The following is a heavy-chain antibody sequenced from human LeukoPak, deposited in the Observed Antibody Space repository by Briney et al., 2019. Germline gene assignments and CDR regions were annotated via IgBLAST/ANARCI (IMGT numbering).Heavy chain of an antibody. CDR2: IYSSGST. Sequence: PSETLSLTCAVSGYSISSGYYWSWIRQPPGKRLEYIGYIYSSGSTNYNPSLKGRVTISLDTSKDQFSLKLTSVTAADTAVYYCARDTRFSDTSGYYYSRFYMDVWGKGTTVTVSS. J-gene: IGHJ6*03. D-gene: IGHD3-22*01. CDR3: ARDTRFSDTSGYYYSRFYMDV. CDR1: GYSISSGYY. V-gene: IGHV4-61*01.